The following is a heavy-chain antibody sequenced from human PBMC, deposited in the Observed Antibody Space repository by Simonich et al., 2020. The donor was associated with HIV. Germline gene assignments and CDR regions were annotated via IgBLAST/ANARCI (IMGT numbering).Heavy chain of an antibody. CDR3: ARGQADVGAGTLAH. D-gene: IGHD1-26*01. CDR1: GYTFTNYP. J-gene: IGHJ4*02. V-gene: IGHV1-3*04. CDR2: ISTGNANT. Sequence: QVQFVQSGAEVKKPGASVKVSCKASGYTFTNYPIHWVRLAPGQRLEWMGWISTGNANTQYSPKFQGRVTITRDTSANTVYMEMRSLRSKDTAVYYCARGQADVGAGTLAHWGQGTPVAVSS.